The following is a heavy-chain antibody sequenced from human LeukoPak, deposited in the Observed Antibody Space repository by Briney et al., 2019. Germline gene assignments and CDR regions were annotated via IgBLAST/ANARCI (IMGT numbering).Heavy chain of an antibody. Sequence: GGSLRLSCAASGFTFSHYAMSWVRQPPGKGLEWVSTISRSGGTLDYADSVTGRFTISRDNSKNTLYLQLNSLRAEDTAVYYCARQQLLAIDSWGQGTLVTVSS. CDR3: ARQQLLAIDS. CDR2: ISRSGGTL. CDR1: GFTFSHYA. V-gene: IGHV3-23*01. J-gene: IGHJ4*02. D-gene: IGHD6-19*01.